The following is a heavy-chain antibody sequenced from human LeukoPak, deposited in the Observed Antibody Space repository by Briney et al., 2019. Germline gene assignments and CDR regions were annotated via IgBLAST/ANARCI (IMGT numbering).Heavy chain of an antibody. Sequence: GGSLRLSCAASGFTFSNVWLSWVRQTPGKGLEWVGRVKTKTDGEATDYTAPVKGRFTISRDDSKNTLYLQMNSLRAEDTAVYYCASRDQLREWLGGGGSDYWGQGTLVTVSS. CDR3: ASRDQLREWLGGGGSDY. CDR1: GFTFSNVW. D-gene: IGHD3-3*01. V-gene: IGHV3-15*01. J-gene: IGHJ4*02. CDR2: VKTKTDGEAT.